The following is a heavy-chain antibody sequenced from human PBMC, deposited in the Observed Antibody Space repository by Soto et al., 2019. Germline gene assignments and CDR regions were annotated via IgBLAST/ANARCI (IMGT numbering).Heavy chain of an antibody. CDR1: GGAISSSGYY. J-gene: IGHJ6*03. CDR2: ICYSGSA. CDR3: WRQVQRSSPPYYCISSDIDV. D-gene: IGHD3-22*01. Sequence: QLEPQDSGPGLVKPSETLSLTCTVSGGAISSSGYYWGWIRQPPGKGPEWNGSICYSGSAYYNPFHKIRVTMSIDTSRNQSCLCLNSVTDAVTAIYSCWRQVQRSSPPYYCISSDIDVWGKGATVTGSS. V-gene: IGHV4-39*01.